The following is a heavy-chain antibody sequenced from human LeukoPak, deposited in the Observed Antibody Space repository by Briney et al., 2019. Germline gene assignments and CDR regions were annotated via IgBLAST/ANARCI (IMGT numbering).Heavy chain of an antibody. D-gene: IGHD3-10*01. CDR2: IIPIFGTA. J-gene: IGHJ4*02. Sequence: SVKVSCKASGGTFSSYAISWVRQAPGQGLEWMGGIIPIFGTANYAQKFQGRVTITADESTSTAYMELSSLRSEDTAVYYCARANGYYGSGSHHFDYWGQGTLVTVSS. V-gene: IGHV1-69*01. CDR1: GGTFSSYA. CDR3: ARANGYYGSGSHHFDY.